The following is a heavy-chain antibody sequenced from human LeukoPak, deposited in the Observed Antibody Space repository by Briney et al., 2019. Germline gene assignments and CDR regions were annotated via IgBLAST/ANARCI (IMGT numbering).Heavy chain of an antibody. J-gene: IGHJ4*02. CDR2: MNPNSGNT. CDR3: ARGLRGYSGYDPNY. V-gene: IGHV1-8*01. D-gene: IGHD5-12*01. Sequence: GASVKVSCKASGYTFTSYDINWVRQATGQWLEWTGWMNPNSGNTGYAQKFQGRVTMTRNTSISTAYMELSSLRSEDTAVYYCARGLRGYSGYDPNYWGQGTLVTVSS. CDR1: GYTFTSYD.